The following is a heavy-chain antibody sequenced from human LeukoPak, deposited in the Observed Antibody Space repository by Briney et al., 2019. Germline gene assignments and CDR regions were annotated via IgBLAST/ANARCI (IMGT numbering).Heavy chain of an antibody. CDR1: GFTFSNYG. CDR3: AKETYLSLDY. D-gene: IGHD2/OR15-2a*01. V-gene: IGHV3-30*18. Sequence: GGSLRLPCEASGFTFSNYGMHWVRQAPGRGLEWVALTSYVGSNKYYADSVKGRFTISRDNSKNTLYLQMNSLRAEDTAVYYCAKETYLSLDYWGQGTLVTVS. J-gene: IGHJ4*02. CDR2: TSYVGSNK.